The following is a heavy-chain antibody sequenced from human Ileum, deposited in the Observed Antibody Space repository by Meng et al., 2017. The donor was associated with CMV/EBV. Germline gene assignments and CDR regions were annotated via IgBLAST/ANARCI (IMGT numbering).Heavy chain of an antibody. D-gene: IGHD2-2*01. CDR2: ISSSSSYI. CDR1: GFTFSSYS. J-gene: IGHJ6*02. CDR3: ARDIVVVPAAMPVYGINYYYYGMDV. V-gene: IGHV3-21*01. Sequence: GESLKISCAASGFTFSSYSMNWVRQAPGKGLEWVSSISSSSSYIYYADSVKGRFTISRDNAKNSLYLQMNSLRAEDTAVYYCARDIVVVPAAMPVYGINYYYYGMDVWGQGTTVTVSS.